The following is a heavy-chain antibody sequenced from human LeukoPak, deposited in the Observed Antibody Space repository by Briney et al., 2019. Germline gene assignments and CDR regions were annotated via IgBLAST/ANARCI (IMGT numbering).Heavy chain of an antibody. Sequence: GGSLRLSCAASGFIFSSNYMTWVRQAPGKRLEWVSVIFSGGSTYYADSVKGRVTISRDNSKSTLYLQMNNLRGEDAAVYYCARVGPTRSDFDYWGQGTLVTVSS. CDR3: ARVGPTRSDFDY. V-gene: IGHV3-53*01. D-gene: IGHD1-26*01. CDR2: IFSGGST. J-gene: IGHJ4*02. CDR1: GFIFSSNY.